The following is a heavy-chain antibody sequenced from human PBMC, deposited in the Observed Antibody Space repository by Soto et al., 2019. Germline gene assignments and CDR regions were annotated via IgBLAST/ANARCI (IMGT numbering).Heavy chain of an antibody. CDR3: AGRLTTAASLDS. V-gene: IGHV3-53*01. J-gene: IGHJ4*02. CDR2: VHGGGST. Sequence: VQLVESGGGLIQPGGSLRLSCAASGFTVSNNHMTWVRQAAGKGLELVSFVHGGGSTSYADSVKGRFTISRDNSKNTLYLQMDSLRAEDTAIYYCAGRLTTAASLDSWGRGTLVTVSS. CDR1: GFTVSNNH. D-gene: IGHD3-16*01.